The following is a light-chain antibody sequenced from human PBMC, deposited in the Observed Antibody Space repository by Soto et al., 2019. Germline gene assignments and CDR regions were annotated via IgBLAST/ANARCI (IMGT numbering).Light chain of an antibody. CDR3: GTWDTSLSAGV. CDR1: SSNIATNY. J-gene: IGLJ3*02. V-gene: IGLV1-51*01. CDR2: DDN. Sequence: QSVLTQPPSVSAAPGQRVTISCSGSSSNIATNYVSWYQHLPGAAPRLLICDDNKRPSGIPDRFSGSKYGTSATLDITGLQTGDEAYYYCGTWDTSLSAGVFGGGTKVTVL.